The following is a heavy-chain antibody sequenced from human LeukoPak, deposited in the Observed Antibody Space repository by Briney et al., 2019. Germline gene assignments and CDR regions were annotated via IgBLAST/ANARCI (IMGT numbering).Heavy chain of an antibody. CDR1: GFTVSSNY. CDR2: IYSDGST. CDR3: AKLNYSPVTDY. Sequence: GGSLRLSCAASGFTVSSNYMSWVRQAPGKGLEWVSVIYSDGSTSYADSVKGRFTISRDNSKNTLYLQMNSLRVGDTALYYCAKLNYSPVTDYWGQGTLVTVPS. V-gene: IGHV3-53*01. J-gene: IGHJ4*02. D-gene: IGHD3-10*01.